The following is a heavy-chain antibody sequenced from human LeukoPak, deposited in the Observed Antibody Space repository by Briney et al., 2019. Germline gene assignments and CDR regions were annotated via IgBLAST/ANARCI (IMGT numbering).Heavy chain of an antibody. J-gene: IGHJ5*02. D-gene: IGHD3-9*01. Sequence: PSETLSLTCTVSGGSITSSYWSRIRQSPGKGLEWIGYIHYTGSTNYNPSLKSRVTMLIDTSKNQFSLKLSSVTAADTAVYHCARGRYSAGDNWFDPWGQGTLVTVSS. V-gene: IGHV4-59*01. CDR2: IHYTGST. CDR1: GGSITSSY. CDR3: ARGRYSAGDNWFDP.